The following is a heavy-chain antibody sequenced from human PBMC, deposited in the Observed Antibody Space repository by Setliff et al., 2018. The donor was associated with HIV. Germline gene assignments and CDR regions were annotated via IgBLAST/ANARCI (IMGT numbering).Heavy chain of an antibody. CDR3: ARVVATSDY. J-gene: IGHJ4*02. V-gene: IGHV3-9*01. CDR2: ISWNSGSI. D-gene: IGHD5-12*01. Sequence: PGGSLRLSCAASGFTFDDYAMHWVRQAPGKGLEWVSGISWNSGSIGYVDSVKGRFTISRDNAKNSLFLQVNSLRAEDTAVYYCARVVATSDYWGQGTLVTVSS. CDR1: GFTFDDYA.